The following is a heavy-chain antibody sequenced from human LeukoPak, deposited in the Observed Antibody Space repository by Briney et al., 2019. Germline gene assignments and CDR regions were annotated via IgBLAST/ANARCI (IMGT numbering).Heavy chain of an antibody. CDR1: GGSISSYY. J-gene: IGHJ4*02. CDR3: ARLIISYGRFDY. V-gene: IGHV4-59*01. CDR2: IYYSGST. Sequence: SETLSLTCTVSGGSISSYYWSWVRQPPGKGLEWIGYIYYSGSTNYNPSLKSRVTISVDTSKNQFSLKLSSVTAADTAVYYCARLIISYGRFDYWGQGTLVTVSS. D-gene: IGHD4-17*01.